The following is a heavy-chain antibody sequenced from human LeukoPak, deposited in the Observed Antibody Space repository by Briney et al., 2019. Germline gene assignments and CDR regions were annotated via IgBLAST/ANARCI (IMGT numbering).Heavy chain of an antibody. V-gene: IGHV6-1*01. D-gene: IGHD6-13*01. CDR2: AYYRSKWYN. CDR3: ARARIAAAGNGEGFDP. J-gene: IGHJ5*02. CDR1: GDSVSSNSAA. Sequence: SLTLSVTCAISGDSVSSNSAAWNWLKQSPSRGLDWLGRAYYRSKWYNVYAVSVKSRTTINTDTSKNQFSVQLHSVTPEHTAVYYCARARIAAAGNGEGFDPRGPGTLGTVSS.